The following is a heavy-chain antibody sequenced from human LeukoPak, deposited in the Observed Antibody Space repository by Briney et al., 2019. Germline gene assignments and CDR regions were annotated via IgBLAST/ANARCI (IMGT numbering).Heavy chain of an antibody. CDR1: GFTVSSNY. V-gene: IGHV3-30*03. D-gene: IGHD5-18*01. Sequence: PGGSLRLSCAASGFTVSSNYMSWVRQAPGKGLEWVAVISYDGSNKYYADSVKGRFTISRDNSKNTLYLQMNSLRAEDTAVYYCARDFWGRQRGYSYGAPPQTHSHFDYWGQGTLVTVSS. CDR2: ISYDGSNK. CDR3: ARDFWGRQRGYSYGAPPQTHSHFDY. J-gene: IGHJ4*02.